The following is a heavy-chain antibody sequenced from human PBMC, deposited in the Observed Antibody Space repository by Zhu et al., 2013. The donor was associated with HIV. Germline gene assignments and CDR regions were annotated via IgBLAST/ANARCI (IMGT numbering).Heavy chain of an antibody. Sequence: QVQLQESGPGLVKPSQTLSLTCTVSGGSISSGDYYWSWIRQPPGKGLEWIGYIYYSGSTYYNPSLKSRVTISVDTSKNQFSLKLSSVTAADTAVYYCAREYCSSTSCYLSNWFDPWAREPWSPSPQ. D-gene: IGHD2-2*01. CDR1: GGSISSGDYY. CDR3: AREYCSSTSCYLSNWFDP. J-gene: IGHJ5*02. CDR2: IYYSGST. V-gene: IGHV4-30-4*01.